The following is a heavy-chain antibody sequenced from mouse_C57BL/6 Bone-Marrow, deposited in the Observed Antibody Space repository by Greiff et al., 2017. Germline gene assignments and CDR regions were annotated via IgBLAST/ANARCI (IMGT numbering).Heavy chain of an antibody. CDR2: IDPENGDT. J-gene: IGHJ4*01. V-gene: IGHV14-4*01. D-gene: IGHD1-1*01. Sequence: EVKLVESGAELVRPGASVKLSCTASGFNIKDDYMHWVKQRPEQGLEWIGWIDPENGDTEYASKFQGKATITADTSSNTAYLQLSSLTSEDTAVYYCTTHYYSSSYAMDYWGQGTSVTVSS. CDR3: TTHYYSSSYAMDY. CDR1: GFNIKDDY.